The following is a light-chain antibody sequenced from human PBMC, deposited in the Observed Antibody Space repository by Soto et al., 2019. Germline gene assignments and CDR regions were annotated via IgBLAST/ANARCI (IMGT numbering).Light chain of an antibody. CDR2: DAS. Sequence: DIQMTQSPSSLSASVGDRVTITCQASQDISNYLNWYQQKPGKAPKLLIYDASNLETGVPSRFSGSGSGTDFPFNILSLQPEDIATYYCQQYDNLLYTFGQGTKLEIK. CDR3: QQYDNLLYT. J-gene: IGKJ2*01. CDR1: QDISNY. V-gene: IGKV1-33*01.